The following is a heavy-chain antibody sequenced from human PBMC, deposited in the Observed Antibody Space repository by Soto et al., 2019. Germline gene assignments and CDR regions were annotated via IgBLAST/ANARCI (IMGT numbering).Heavy chain of an antibody. J-gene: IGHJ3*01. Sequence: GGSLRLSCAASGFTLSSYWMSWVRQARGKGPEWVANIKQDGSDIYYVDSVRGRFTISRDNAKNSLYLQMNSLRAEDTAVYYCARLSGLTGGASDVWGQGTMVTVSS. CDR1: GFTLSSYW. CDR2: IKQDGSDI. V-gene: IGHV3-7*05. CDR3: ARLSGLTGGASDV. D-gene: IGHD1-26*01.